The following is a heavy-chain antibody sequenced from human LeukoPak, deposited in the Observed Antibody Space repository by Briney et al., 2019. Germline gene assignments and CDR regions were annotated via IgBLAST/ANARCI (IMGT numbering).Heavy chain of an antibody. CDR1: GFPYSSYA. CDR2: ISYGGGST. CDR3: AKAQRISGSLTYFDY. D-gene: IGHD6-19*01. Sequence: GESVTLFCAASGFPYSSYAKRWVRHARGKGLEWVSTISYGGGSTYYADSVKGRFTISRDNSKNPLYVQMNSLRADDTAVYYCAKAQRISGSLTYFDYWGQGTLVTVSS. V-gene: IGHV3-23*01. J-gene: IGHJ4*02.